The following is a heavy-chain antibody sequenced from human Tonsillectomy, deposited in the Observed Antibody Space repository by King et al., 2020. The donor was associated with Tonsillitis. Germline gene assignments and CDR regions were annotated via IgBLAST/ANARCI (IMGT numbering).Heavy chain of an antibody. J-gene: IGHJ5*02. CDR2: ILYSAST. D-gene: IGHD2/OR15-2a*01. CDR1: GGSISSTSFY. Sequence: QLQESGPGLVKPSETLSLTCTVSGGSISSTSFYWGWIRQPPGKGLEWIGSILYSASTYYAPSLKSRVTISVDTSKNQFSLKLSSVTAADTAVYYCARHRLLNWFDRWGKGTLVTVSS. V-gene: IGHV4-39*01. CDR3: ARHRLLNWFDR.